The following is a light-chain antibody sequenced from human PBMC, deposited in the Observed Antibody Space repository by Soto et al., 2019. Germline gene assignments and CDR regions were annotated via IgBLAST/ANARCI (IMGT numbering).Light chain of an antibody. V-gene: IGKV1-5*03. CDR1: QSISSW. Sequence: DIQMTQSPSTLSASLGDRVTITYRASQSISSWLAWYQQKPGKAPKLLIYKASSLESGVPSRFSGSGSGTEYTLSISSLQPDDFATYYCQQYHTYWTFGQGTKVEIK. CDR3: QQYHTYWT. CDR2: KAS. J-gene: IGKJ1*01.